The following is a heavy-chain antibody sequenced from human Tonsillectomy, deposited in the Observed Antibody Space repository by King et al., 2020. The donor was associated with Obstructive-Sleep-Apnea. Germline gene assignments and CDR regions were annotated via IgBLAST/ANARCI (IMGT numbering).Heavy chain of an antibody. Sequence: QLQESGPVLVKPSQTLSLTCTVSGDSISSGVYYWTWIRQHPGKGLEWIGHMFYIGTTYYNPSLKSRVTISADTSKNQFSLRLTSVTAADTAVFYCARGGGYTSLDYWGQGTLVTVSS. CDR3: ARGGGYTSLDY. V-gene: IGHV4-31*03. J-gene: IGHJ4*02. CDR2: MFYIGTT. CDR1: GDSISSGVYY. D-gene: IGHD5-18*01.